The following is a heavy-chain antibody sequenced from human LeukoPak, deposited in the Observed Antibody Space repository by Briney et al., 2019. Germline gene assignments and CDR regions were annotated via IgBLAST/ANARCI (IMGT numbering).Heavy chain of an antibody. CDR2: ILYDGSNK. D-gene: IGHD3-22*01. Sequence: GRSLRPSCAASGLTFSSYAMHCVRQAPGKGLEWVAAILYDGSNKYYADSVKGRFTITRDNSKNTLYLQMNRLRAEDTAVYYCARDREGVYYYDKAPAYWGQGTLVTVSS. V-gene: IGHV3-30-3*01. CDR3: ARDREGVYYYDKAPAY. CDR1: GLTFSSYA. J-gene: IGHJ4*02.